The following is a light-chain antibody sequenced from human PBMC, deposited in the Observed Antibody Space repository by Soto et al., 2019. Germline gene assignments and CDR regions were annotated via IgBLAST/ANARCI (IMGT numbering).Light chain of an antibody. CDR1: SGDVGAYNY. CDR3: TSYTRTNTYV. Sequence: QSALTQPASVSGSPGQSITISCTGTSGDVGAYNYVSWYQQHPGKAPKLMIYEVSNRPAGVSNRFSGSKSVNTASLTISGLQAEDEADYYCTSYTRTNTYVFGTGTKVTVL. CDR2: EVS. J-gene: IGLJ1*01. V-gene: IGLV2-14*01.